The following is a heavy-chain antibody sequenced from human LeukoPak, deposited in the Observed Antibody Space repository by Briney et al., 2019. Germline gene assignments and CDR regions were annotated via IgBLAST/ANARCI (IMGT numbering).Heavy chain of an antibody. J-gene: IGHJ5*02. V-gene: IGHV5-51*01. CDR1: GYSFTSYW. D-gene: IGHD3-22*01. CDR3: ARRDYYDSSGSNWFDP. Sequence: GESQKISCKGSGYSFTSYWIGWVRQMPGKGLEWMGIIYPGDSDTRYSPSFQGQVTISADKSISTAYLQWSSLKASDTAMYYCARRDYYDSSGSNWFDPWGQGTLVTVSS. CDR2: IYPGDSDT.